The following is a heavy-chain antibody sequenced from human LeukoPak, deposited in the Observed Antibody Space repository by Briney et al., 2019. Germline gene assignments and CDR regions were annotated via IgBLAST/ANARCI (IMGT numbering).Heavy chain of an antibody. CDR3: ARGDDAFDI. D-gene: IGHD3-16*01. V-gene: IGHV3-7*03. CDR1: GFTFSSYW. CDR2: INHNGNVN. J-gene: IGHJ3*02. Sequence: GGSLRLSCAASGFTFSSYWMNWARQAPGKGLEWVASINHNGNVNYYVDSVKGRFTISRDNAKNSLYLQINSLRAEDTAVYYCARGDDAFDIWGQGTMVTVSS.